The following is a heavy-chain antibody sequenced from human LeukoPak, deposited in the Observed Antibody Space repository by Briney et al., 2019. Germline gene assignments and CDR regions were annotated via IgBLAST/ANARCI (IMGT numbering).Heavy chain of an antibody. CDR1: GGTFSSYG. J-gene: IGHJ4*02. Sequence: ASVKVSCKTSGGTFSSYGISWVRQAPGQGLEWMGWISAYNRNTNYAQELQGRVTMTADTSTSTAYMELRSLRPDDTAMYYCARIIGLYYYDTNGYEYYFDYWGQGTLVTVSS. CDR2: ISAYNRNT. CDR3: ARIIGLYYYDTNGYEYYFDY. V-gene: IGHV1-18*01. D-gene: IGHD3-22*01.